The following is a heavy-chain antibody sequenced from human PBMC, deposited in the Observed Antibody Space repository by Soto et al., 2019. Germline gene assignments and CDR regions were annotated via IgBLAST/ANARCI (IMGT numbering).Heavy chain of an antibody. CDR1: GYTFIGHY. J-gene: IGHJ5*02. V-gene: IGHV1-2*06. CDR3: GREAVEDIPIGWFDP. CDR2: YNPRSGDT. D-gene: IGHD1-1*01. Sequence: QVQLVQSGAEVQKPPASVKVSCKASGYTFIGHYIHWVRQAPGQGLEWMGRYNPRSGDTTYAQKFQVRLTMNRDTSISTADVELSSLRYVDTAVFYCGREAVEDIPIGWFDPWGKGPLVTVTS.